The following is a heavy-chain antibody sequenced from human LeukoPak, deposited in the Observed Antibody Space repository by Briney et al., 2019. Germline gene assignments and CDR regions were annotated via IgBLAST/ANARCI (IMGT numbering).Heavy chain of an antibody. Sequence: GGSPRLSCAASGFTFSSYAMSWVRQAPGKGLEWVSAISDSGGSTYYADSVKGRFTISRDNSKNTLYLQMNSLRADDTAVYYCAKIAAIFVSDYWGQGTLVSVSS. CDR2: ISDSGGST. CDR1: GFTFSSYA. CDR3: AKIAAIFVSDY. D-gene: IGHD2-21*01. J-gene: IGHJ4*02. V-gene: IGHV3-23*01.